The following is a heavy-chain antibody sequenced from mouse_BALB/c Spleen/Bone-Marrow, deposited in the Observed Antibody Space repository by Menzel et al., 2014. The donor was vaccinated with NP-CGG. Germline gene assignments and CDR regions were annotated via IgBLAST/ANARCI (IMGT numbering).Heavy chain of an antibody. CDR3: ARHGLYYGSSSFAN. J-gene: IGHJ3*01. Sequence: DVQLVESGGGLVQPGGSLKLSCAASGFTFSSDSISWVRHTPEKRLEWVAYISNGGGSTYYPDTVKGRFTISRDNAKNTLYLQMSTLKSEDTAMYFCARHGLYYGSSSFANWGQGTLVTVSA. V-gene: IGHV5-12-2*01. CDR2: ISNGGGST. D-gene: IGHD1-1*01. CDR1: GFTFSSDS.